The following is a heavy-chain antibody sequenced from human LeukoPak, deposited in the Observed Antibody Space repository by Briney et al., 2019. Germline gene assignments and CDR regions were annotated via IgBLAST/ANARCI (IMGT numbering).Heavy chain of an antibody. CDR1: GGSISSVDYY. CDR2: IYYSGST. V-gene: IGHV4-30-4*08. Sequence: SQTLSLTCTVSGGSISSVDYYWSWIRQPPGKGLEGIGYIYYSGSTYYNPSLKSRVTLSVDTSKNQFSLKLSSVPAADTAVYYCARAGAYCSSTSCYGQNWFDPWGQGTLVTVSS. J-gene: IGHJ5*02. D-gene: IGHD2-2*01. CDR3: ARAGAYCSSTSCYGQNWFDP.